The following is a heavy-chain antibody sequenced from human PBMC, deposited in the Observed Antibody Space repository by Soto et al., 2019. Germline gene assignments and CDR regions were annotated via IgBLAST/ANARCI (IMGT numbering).Heavy chain of an antibody. J-gene: IGHJ4*01. Sequence: NPSETQSLTCTVSDSFISDLHLSWTRQPPGKGLEWIGYGLRHEFVGTNPSLTNRVTISVDMSKRQFSLRLNSVTAADTAVYYCVAGPDHAKSAYWGQGTLVTVSS. CDR2: GLRHEFV. V-gene: IGHV4-59*11. CDR1: DSFISDLH. CDR3: VAGPDHAKSAY.